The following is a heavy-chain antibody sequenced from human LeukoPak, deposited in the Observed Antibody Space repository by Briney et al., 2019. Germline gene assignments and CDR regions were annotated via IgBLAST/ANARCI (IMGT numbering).Heavy chain of an antibody. CDR1: GGSISSYY. CDR3: ARRGATVWDDAFDI. D-gene: IGHD1-26*01. J-gene: IGHJ3*02. V-gene: IGHV4-59*08. Sequence: SETLSLTCTVSGGSISSYYWSWLRQPPGKGREWLGYIYYSGSTNYNPSLKSRVTISVDTSKNQFSLKLSSVTAADRAVYYCARRGATVWDDAFDIWGQGTMVTVSS. CDR2: IYYSGST.